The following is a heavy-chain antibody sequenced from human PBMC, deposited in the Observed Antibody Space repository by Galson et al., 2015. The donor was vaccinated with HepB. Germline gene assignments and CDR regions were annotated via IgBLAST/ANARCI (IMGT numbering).Heavy chain of an antibody. D-gene: IGHD3-22*01. CDR2: ISAYNGDT. CDR3: ARDGNGYYYVPFDL. J-gene: IGHJ3*01. CDR1: GYKFTSYG. V-gene: IGHV1-18*01. Sequence: QSGAEVKKPGASVKVSCKASGYKFTSYGISWVRQAPGQGLEWMAWISAYNGDTNYAQKFHGRVTMTTDTSTSTAYMELRSLRSDDTAVYYCARDGNGYYYVPFDLWGLVTMVTVSS.